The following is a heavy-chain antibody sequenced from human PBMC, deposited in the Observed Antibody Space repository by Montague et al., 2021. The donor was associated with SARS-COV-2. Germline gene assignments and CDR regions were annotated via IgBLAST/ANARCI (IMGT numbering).Heavy chain of an antibody. CDR2: IYNSGST. V-gene: IGHV4-31*03. D-gene: IGHD3-3*01. J-gene: IGHJ4*02. CDR1: GGSISSGGYY. CDR3: ARAGITSFGVVTHYDY. Sequence: TLSLTCTVSGGSISSGGYYWSWIRQHPGKGLEWIGYIYNSGSTYYSLSLKSRVTISVDTSKNQFSLKLSSVTAADTAVYYCARAGITSFGVVTHYDYWGQGTLVTVSS.